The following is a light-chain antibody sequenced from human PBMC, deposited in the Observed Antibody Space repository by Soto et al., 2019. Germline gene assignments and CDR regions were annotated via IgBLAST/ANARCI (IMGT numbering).Light chain of an antibody. J-gene: IGLJ1*01. CDR3: SSYTSSSTLV. CDR2: EVR. CDR1: SSDVGGYNY. Sequence: QSVLTQPASVSGSPGQSITISCTGSSSDVGGYNYVSWYQQHPGEVPKLMIYEVRNRPSGVSNRFSGSKSGNTASLTISGLQAEDEADYYCSSYTSSSTLVFGTGTKVTVL. V-gene: IGLV2-14*01.